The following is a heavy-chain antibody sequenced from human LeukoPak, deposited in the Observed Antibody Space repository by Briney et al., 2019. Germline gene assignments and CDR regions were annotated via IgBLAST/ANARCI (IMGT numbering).Heavy chain of an antibody. D-gene: IGHD3-10*01. Sequence: SETLSLTCTVSGCSISSSSYYWGWIRQPPGKGLVWIGSSYYSGGTYYNPSLKSRVTISVDTSKNQYSLKLSSVTAADTAVYYCARHRITMVRGVSWFDPWGQGTLVTVSS. CDR3: ARHRITMVRGVSWFDP. J-gene: IGHJ5*02. CDR2: SYYSGGT. V-gene: IGHV4-39*01. CDR1: GCSISSSSYY.